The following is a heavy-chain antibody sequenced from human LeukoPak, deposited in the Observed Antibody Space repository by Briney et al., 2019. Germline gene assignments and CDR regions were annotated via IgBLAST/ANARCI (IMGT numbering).Heavy chain of an antibody. Sequence: PSQTLSLTCTVSGGSISSGSYYWSWIRQPAGKGLEWIGRIYTSGSTNYNPSLKSRVTISVDTSKNQFSLKLSSVTAADTAVYYCARVSWFGEASFDYWGQGTLVTVSS. V-gene: IGHV4-61*02. CDR2: IYTSGST. CDR3: ARVSWFGEASFDY. D-gene: IGHD3-10*01. CDR1: GGSISSGSYY. J-gene: IGHJ4*02.